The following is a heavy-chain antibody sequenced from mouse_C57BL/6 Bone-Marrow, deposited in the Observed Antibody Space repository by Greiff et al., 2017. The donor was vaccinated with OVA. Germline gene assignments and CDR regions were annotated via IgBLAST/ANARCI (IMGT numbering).Heavy chain of an antibody. CDR1: GYTFTDYY. V-gene: IGHV1-76*01. CDR2: IYPGSGNT. Sequence: QVQLKESGAELVRPGASVKLSCKASGYTFTDYYINWVKQRPGQGLEWIARIYPGSGNTYYNEKFKGKATLTAEKSSSTAYMQLSSLTSEDSAVXFCARGGYYFYYYAMDYWGQGTSVTVSS. CDR3: ARGGYYFYYYAMDY. J-gene: IGHJ4*01. D-gene: IGHD2-3*01.